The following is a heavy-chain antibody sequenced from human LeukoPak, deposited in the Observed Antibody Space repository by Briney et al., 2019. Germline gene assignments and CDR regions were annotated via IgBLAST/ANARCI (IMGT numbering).Heavy chain of an antibody. J-gene: IGHJ6*03. CDR2: IYTSGST. D-gene: IGHD3-16*01. CDR3: ARLPWGFRGSYYYYMDV. Sequence: SETLSLTCTGSGGSISSYYWSWIRQPPGKGLEWIGYIYTSGSTNYNPSLKSRVTISVDTSKNQFSLKLSSVTAADTAVYYCARLPWGFRGSYYYYMDVWGKGTTVTVSS. CDR1: GGSISSYY. V-gene: IGHV4-4*09.